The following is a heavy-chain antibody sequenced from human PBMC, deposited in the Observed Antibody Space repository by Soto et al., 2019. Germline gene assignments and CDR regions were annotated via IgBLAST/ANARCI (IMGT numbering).Heavy chain of an antibody. D-gene: IGHD3-22*01. CDR2: IYYSGST. CDR3: ARGLGTYYYDSSGPDLRWFDP. V-gene: IGHV4-31*03. J-gene: IGHJ5*02. CDR1: GGSISSGGYY. Sequence: PSETLSLTCTVSGGSISSGGYYWSWIRQHPGKGLEWIGYIYYSGSTYYNPSLKSRVTISVDTSKNQFSLKLSSVTAADTAVYYCARGLGTYYYDSSGPDLRWFDPWGQGTLVTVSS.